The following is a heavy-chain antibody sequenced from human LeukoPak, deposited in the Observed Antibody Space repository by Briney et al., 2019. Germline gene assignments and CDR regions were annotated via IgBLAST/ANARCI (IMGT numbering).Heavy chain of an antibody. CDR2: ISSSGSTI. J-gene: IGHJ6*03. Sequence: QTGGSLRLSRAASGFTFDDYAMHWVRQAPGKGLEGVSYISSSGSTIYYADSVKGRFTISRDNAKNSLYLQMNSLRAEDTAVYYCARKEHGFGELMFYYYYYMDVWGKGTTVTVSS. CDR1: GFTFDDYA. D-gene: IGHD3-10*01. CDR3: ARKEHGFGELMFYYYYYMDV. V-gene: IGHV3-48*03.